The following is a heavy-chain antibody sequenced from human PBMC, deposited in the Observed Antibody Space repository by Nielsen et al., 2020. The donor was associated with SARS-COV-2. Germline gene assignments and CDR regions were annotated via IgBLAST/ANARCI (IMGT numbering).Heavy chain of an antibody. J-gene: IGHJ4*02. CDR3: ATPGDTIFGVVIQGEFGY. CDR1: GYTLTELS. CDR2: FDPEDGET. D-gene: IGHD3-3*01. Sequence: ASVQVSCKVSGYTLTELSMHWVRQAPGKGLEWMGGFDPEDGETIYAQKFQGRVTMTEDTSTDTAYMELSSLRSEDTAVYYCATPGDTIFGVVIQGEFGYWGQGTLVTVSS. V-gene: IGHV1-24*01.